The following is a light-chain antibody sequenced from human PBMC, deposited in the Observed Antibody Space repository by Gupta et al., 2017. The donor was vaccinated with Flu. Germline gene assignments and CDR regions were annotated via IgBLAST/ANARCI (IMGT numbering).Light chain of an antibody. Sequence: DIQMTQSPSSLSASIGDRVTITCQANQDISYYLNWYQQKPGKAPKLLIFDASNLEPGVPSRFSAGGSGTDFTFTISSLEAEDFATYFCQQCDVLPRTFGQGTKLEIK. CDR2: DAS. CDR3: QQCDVLPRT. CDR1: QDISYY. V-gene: IGKV1-33*01. J-gene: IGKJ2*02.